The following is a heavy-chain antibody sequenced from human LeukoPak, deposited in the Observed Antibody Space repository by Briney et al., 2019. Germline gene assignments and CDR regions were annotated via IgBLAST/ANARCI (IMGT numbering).Heavy chain of an antibody. Sequence: GGSLRLSCTVSGFTVSSNSMSWVRQAPGKGLEWVSSISSSSSYIYYADSVKGRFTISRDNAKNSLYLQMNSLRAEDTAVYYCARAGSGAFDIWGQGTMVTVSS. D-gene: IGHD6-19*01. CDR2: ISSSSSYI. V-gene: IGHV3-21*01. CDR1: GFTVSSNS. CDR3: ARAGSGAFDI. J-gene: IGHJ3*02.